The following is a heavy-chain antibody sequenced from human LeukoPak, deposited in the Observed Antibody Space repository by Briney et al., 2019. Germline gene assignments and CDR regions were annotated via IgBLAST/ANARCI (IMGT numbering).Heavy chain of an antibody. CDR2: IYYSGST. CDR1: GGSISSSSYY. D-gene: IGHD1-26*01. Sequence: PSETLSLTCTVSGGSISSSSYYWGWIRQPPGKGLEWIGSIYYSGSTYYNPSLKSRVTISVDTSKNQFSLKLSSVTAADTAVYYCARHPAPHSGSHKRSYYFNYWGQGTLVTVSS. CDR3: ARHPAPHSGSHKRSYYFNY. V-gene: IGHV4-39*01. J-gene: IGHJ4*02.